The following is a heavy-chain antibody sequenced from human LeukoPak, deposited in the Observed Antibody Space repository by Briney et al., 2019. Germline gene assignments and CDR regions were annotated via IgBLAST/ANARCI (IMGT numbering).Heavy chain of an antibody. CDR3: ATPGQWPVYFDY. CDR1: GGSISSYY. Sequence: ETLSLTCTVSGGSISSYYWSWVRQAPGKGLEWVSGIRSSGGSTYYADSVKGRFTISRDNSKNTLYLQMNSLRADDTAVYYCATPGQWPVYFDYWGPGTQVTVSS. J-gene: IGHJ4*02. V-gene: IGHV3-23*01. D-gene: IGHD6-19*01. CDR2: IRSSGGST.